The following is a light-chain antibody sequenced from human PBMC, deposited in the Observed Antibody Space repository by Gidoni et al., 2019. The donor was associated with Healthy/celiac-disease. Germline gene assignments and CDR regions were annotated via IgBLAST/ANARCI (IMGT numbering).Light chain of an antibody. CDR3: QQLNSYPRA. J-gene: IGKJ1*01. CDR1: QGISSY. CDR2: AAS. Sequence: DIPVTQSPSFLSASVGDRVTITCRASQGISSYLAWYQQKPGKAPKLLIYAASTWQSGVPARFSGSGSGTEFTLTISSLQPEDFATYYCQQLNSYPRAFGQGTKVEIK. V-gene: IGKV1-9*01.